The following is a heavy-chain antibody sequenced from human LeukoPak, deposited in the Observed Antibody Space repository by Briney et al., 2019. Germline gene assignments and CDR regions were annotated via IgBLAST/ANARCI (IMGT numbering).Heavy chain of an antibody. CDR3: ARIRDYDR. Sequence: SETLSLTCAVYGGSFSGYYWSWVRQPPGKGLEWIGEINHSGSNNYNPSLESRVTISVDKSKNQFSLKLRSVTAADTAVHYCARIRDYDRWGQGTLVTVSS. V-gene: IGHV4-34*01. D-gene: IGHD3-16*01. CDR1: GGSFSGYY. J-gene: IGHJ5*02. CDR2: INHSGSN.